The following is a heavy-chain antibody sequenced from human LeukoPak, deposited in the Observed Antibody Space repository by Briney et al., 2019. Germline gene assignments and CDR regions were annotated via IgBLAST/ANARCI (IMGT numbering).Heavy chain of an antibody. CDR3: ARRNWNAFDY. CDR2: ISWNSGST. CDR1: GITFDDYA. V-gene: IGHV3-9*01. D-gene: IGHD1-1*01. J-gene: IGHJ4*02. Sequence: GGSLRLSCAASGITFDDYAISWVRQAPGKGLEWVSGISWNSGSTDYADSVKGRFAISRDNAKSSLYLQMNSLRAEDTALYYCARRNWNAFDYWGQGTLVTVSS.